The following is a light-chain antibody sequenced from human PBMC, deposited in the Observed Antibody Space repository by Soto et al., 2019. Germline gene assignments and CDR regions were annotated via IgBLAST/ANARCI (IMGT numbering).Light chain of an antibody. CDR1: QTISRY. V-gene: IGKV1-39*01. CDR3: QQYNNWTLT. CDR2: GAS. Sequence: IHMTQSPSSLSASVVDRGTITCRASQTISRYLNWYQQRPGKAPKLLIYGASGLQNGVPSRFRGSGSGTDLTITISSMKSEDFAVYYCQQYNNWTLTFGGGTQVDIK. J-gene: IGKJ4*01.